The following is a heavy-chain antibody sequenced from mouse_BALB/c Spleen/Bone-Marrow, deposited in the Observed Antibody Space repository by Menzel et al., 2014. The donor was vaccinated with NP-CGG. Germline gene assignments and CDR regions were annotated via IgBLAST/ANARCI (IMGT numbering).Heavy chain of an antibody. Sequence: LQQSGGGLVPPGGSLKLSCAASGFDFSRYWMSWARQAPGKGQEWIGEINPGSSTINYTPSLKDKFIISRDNARNTLYLQMIKVSSEDTALYYCARQGNYGYFAYWGQGTTLTVSS. CDR2: INPGSSTI. CDR3: ARQGNYGYFAY. V-gene: IGHV4-2*02. CDR1: GFDFSRYW. D-gene: IGHD1-1*01. J-gene: IGHJ2*01.